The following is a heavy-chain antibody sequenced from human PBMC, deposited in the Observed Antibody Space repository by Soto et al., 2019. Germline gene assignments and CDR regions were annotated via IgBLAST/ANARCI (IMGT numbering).Heavy chain of an antibody. CDR3: AAYRRGEGGRGY. V-gene: IGHV4-59*08. CDR1: GASVSSHH. CDR2: DYSDSA. D-gene: IGHD6-19*01. J-gene: IGHJ4*02. Sequence: QVQLQESGPGVVKPSETLSLTCTVSGASVSSHHWTWIRQPPGKGLEWIGDYSDSASYRPSLKSRLTISADTSKNQLSLNLSSVTAASTAVYYCAAYRRGEGGRGYWGQGTLVTVSS.